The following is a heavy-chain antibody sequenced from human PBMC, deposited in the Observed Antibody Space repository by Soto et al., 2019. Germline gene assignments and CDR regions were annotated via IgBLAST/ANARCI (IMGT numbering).Heavy chain of an antibody. Sequence: GGSLRLSCAAAGFTFSSYAMNWVRQAPGKGLEWVSAISGSGGSTYYADSVKGRFTISRDNSKNTLYLQMISLRAEDTAVYFCAKDPSGGSCYWGQGTLVTVSS. CDR3: AKDPSGGSCY. V-gene: IGHV3-23*01. D-gene: IGHD2-15*01. CDR2: ISGSGGST. J-gene: IGHJ4*02. CDR1: GFTFSSYA.